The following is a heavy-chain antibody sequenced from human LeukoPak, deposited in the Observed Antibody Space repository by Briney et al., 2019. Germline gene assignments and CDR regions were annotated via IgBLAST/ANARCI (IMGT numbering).Heavy chain of an antibody. V-gene: IGHV3-66*02. CDR3: VRDRAEGRAWVEFDP. Sequence: TGGSLRLSCAASGFTVSSYGMSGVRQAPGKGPEWVSLVYSDGVTHYADSVQGRFTIYRDNSKNTLYLQMNNLRVEDTAIYHCVRDRAEGRAWVEFDPWGQGILVTVSS. CDR2: VYSDGVT. CDR1: GFTVSSYG. J-gene: IGHJ5*02.